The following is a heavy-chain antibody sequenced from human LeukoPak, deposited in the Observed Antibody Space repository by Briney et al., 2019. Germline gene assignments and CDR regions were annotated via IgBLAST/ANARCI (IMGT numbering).Heavy chain of an antibody. CDR1: GGSISSDY. V-gene: IGHV4-59*01. Sequence: PSETLSLTCTVSGGSISSDYWSWIRQPPGKGLEWIGYMYYTGSTNYNPSLKSRVTISLATSKTQFSLKLSSVTAADTAVYYCARVSIVYGMDVWGQGTTVTVSS. J-gene: IGHJ6*02. CDR3: ARVSIVYGMDV. D-gene: IGHD3-3*02. CDR2: MYYTGST.